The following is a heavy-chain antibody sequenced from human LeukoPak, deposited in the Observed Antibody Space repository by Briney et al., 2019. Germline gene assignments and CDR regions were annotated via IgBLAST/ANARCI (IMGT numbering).Heavy chain of an antibody. CDR3: ARAAGLGYCSGGSCTTTFDY. V-gene: IGHV4-59*08. CDR2: IYYSGST. Sequence: PSETLSPTCAVSGGSISSYYWSWIRQPPGKGLEWIGYIYYSGSTNYNPSLKSRVTISVDTSKNQFSLRLSSVTAADTAVYYCARAAGLGYCSGGSCTTTFDYWGQGTLVTVSS. J-gene: IGHJ4*02. D-gene: IGHD2-15*01. CDR1: GGSISSYY.